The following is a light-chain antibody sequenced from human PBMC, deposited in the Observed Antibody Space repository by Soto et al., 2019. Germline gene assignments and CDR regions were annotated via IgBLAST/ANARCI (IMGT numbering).Light chain of an antibody. CDR3: QQYKSYPWT. J-gene: IGKJ1*01. CDR1: QSISKF. CDR2: DAS. Sequence: DVQMTQSPSTLSASVGDRVTIICRASQSISKFLAWYQQKPGKAPKLLIYDASNLESGVPSKFSGGGGGTEFTLAISSLQPDDFATYYCQQYKSYPWTFGQGTKVEIK. V-gene: IGKV1-5*02.